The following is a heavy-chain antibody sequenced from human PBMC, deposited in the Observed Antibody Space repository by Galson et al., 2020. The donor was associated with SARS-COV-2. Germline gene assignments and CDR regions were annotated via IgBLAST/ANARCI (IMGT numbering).Heavy chain of an antibody. V-gene: IGHV3-48*03. CDR1: GFIFSDYK. Sequence: GGSLRLSCAASGFIFSDYKMNWVRQAPGKGLEWISYIRRGGNTMYYADSVKGRFSISRDDAKKSLYLQMNGLRVEDTALYYCARSQGATATRGYDYWGRGILVTVSS. CDR2: IRRGGNTM. D-gene: IGHD2-15*01. CDR3: ARSQGATATRGYDY. J-gene: IGHJ4*02.